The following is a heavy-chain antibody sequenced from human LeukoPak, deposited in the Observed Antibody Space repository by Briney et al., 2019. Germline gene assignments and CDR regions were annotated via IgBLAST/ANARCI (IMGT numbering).Heavy chain of an antibody. CDR3: ARQVLRSNDAFDI. D-gene: IGHD2-15*01. CDR1: GGSFSGYY. V-gene: IGHV4-34*01. CDR2: INHSGST. J-gene: IGHJ3*02. Sequence: PSETLSLTCAVYGGSFSGYYWSWIRQPPGKGLEWIGEINHSGSTNYNPSLKSRVTITVDTSKNQFSLKLSSVTAADTAVYYCARQVLRSNDAFDIWGQGTMVTVSS.